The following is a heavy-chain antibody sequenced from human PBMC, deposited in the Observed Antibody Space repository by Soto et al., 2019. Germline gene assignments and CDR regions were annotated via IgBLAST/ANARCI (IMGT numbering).Heavy chain of an antibody. CDR2: IKQDGSET. V-gene: IGHV3-7*03. J-gene: IGHJ4*02. CDR1: GFTFSSYW. Sequence: EVQLVESGAGLVQPGGSLRLSCVVSGFTFSSYWMNWVRQAPGKGLEWVANIKQDGSETHYVDSVKGRFTISRDNAKNSLYLQMNSLRAEDTAVYYCVRGTPTPGLDYWGQGTLVTVSS. D-gene: IGHD1-7*01. CDR3: VRGTPTPGLDY.